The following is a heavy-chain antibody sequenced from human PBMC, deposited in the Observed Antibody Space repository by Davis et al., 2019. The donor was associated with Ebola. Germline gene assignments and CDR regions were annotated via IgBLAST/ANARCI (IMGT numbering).Heavy chain of an antibody. CDR1: GGSVSSYY. CDR3: ARAYGSHFYYHLGV. Sequence: SETLSLTCSVSGGSVSSYYWSWIRQPPGKALEWIGYIYYSGRTNYNPSLKSRVTISLDTSKNQFSLKLHSVTAADTAVYYCARAYGSHFYYHLGVWGKGTTVTVSS. V-gene: IGHV4-59*02. J-gene: IGHJ6*03. D-gene: IGHD3-10*01. CDR2: IYYSGRT.